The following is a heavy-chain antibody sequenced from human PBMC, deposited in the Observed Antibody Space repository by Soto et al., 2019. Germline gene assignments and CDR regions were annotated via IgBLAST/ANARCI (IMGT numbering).Heavy chain of an antibody. Sequence: PSETLSLTCAVSGDSITSIYHWAWIRQPPGRGLEWVASIYHTGTTYYNPSLKSRVTISVDTSKNQFSLKLSSVTAADTAVYYCARVTSWTRSFKSAFDIWGQGTMVTVSS. J-gene: IGHJ3*02. V-gene: IGHV4-38-2*01. CDR2: IYHTGTT. CDR3: ARVTSWTRSFKSAFDI. CDR1: GDSITSIYH. D-gene: IGHD2-21*02.